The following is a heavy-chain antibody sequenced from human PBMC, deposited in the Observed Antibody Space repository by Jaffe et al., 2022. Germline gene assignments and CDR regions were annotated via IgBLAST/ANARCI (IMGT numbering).Heavy chain of an antibody. J-gene: IGHJ6*03. CDR1: GYTFTSYY. Sequence: QVQLVQSGAEVKKPGASVKVSCKASGYTFTSYYMHWVRQAPGQGLEWMGIINPSGGSTSYAQKFQGRVTMTRDTSTSTVYMELSSLRSEDTAVYYCARDGDYYGSGSYYNVPYYYYMDVWGKGTTVTVSS. CDR3: ARDGDYYGSGSYYNVPYYYYMDV. CDR2: INPSGGST. D-gene: IGHD3-10*01. V-gene: IGHV1-46*01.